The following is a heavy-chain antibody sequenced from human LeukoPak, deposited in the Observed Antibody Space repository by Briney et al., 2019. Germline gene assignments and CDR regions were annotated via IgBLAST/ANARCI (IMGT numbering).Heavy chain of an antibody. Sequence: QPGGSLRLSCAASGFTFSNYWMHWVRQVPGKGLVWVSRINDDGSATFYADSVKGRFTISRDNAKNTLFLQMSSLRAEDTAVYYCARGAGYWGQGTLVTVSS. CDR2: INDDGSAT. V-gene: IGHV3-74*01. J-gene: IGHJ4*02. CDR3: ARGAGY. CDR1: GFTFSNYW.